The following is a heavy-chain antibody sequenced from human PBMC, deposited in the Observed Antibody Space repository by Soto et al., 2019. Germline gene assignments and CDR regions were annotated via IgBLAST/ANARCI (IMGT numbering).Heavy chain of an antibody. CDR3: ARMVTAIGPGAFDI. J-gene: IGHJ3*02. CDR1: GFTISSYG. CDR2: IWYDGSNK. V-gene: IGHV3-33*01. D-gene: IGHD2-21*02. Sequence: GGSLRLSCAASGFTISSYGMHWVRQAPGKGLEWVAVIWYDGSNKYYADSVKGRFTISRDNSKNTLYLQMNSLRAEDTAVYYCARMVTAIGPGAFDIWGQGTMDPVSS.